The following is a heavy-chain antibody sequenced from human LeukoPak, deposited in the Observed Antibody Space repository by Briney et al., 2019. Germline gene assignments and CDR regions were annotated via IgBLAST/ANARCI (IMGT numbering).Heavy chain of an antibody. CDR3: VGTIASRGSEY. CDR1: GFTFTNYW. J-gene: IGHJ4*02. Sequence: PGGSLRLPCAASGFTFTNYWMHWVRQAPGMGLVWVSRLPPDELGIIYADSVKGRFTVSRDNAKNTVYLQMNNLRVDDTAMYYCVGTIASRGSEYWGRGALVTVSS. CDR2: LPPDELGI. V-gene: IGHV3-74*01. D-gene: IGHD6-6*01.